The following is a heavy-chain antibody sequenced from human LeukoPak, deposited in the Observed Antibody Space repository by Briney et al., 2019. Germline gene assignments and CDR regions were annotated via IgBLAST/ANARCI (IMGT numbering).Heavy chain of an antibody. J-gene: IGHJ3*02. V-gene: IGHV3-23*01. CDR1: GFTSSTYT. CDR3: ASMWGTSSGYPYDAFDI. D-gene: IGHD3-22*01. CDR2: ITGSGGST. Sequence: GGSLRLSCEVSGFTSSTYTMNWVRQAPGKGLEWVSSITGSGGSTYYGDSVKGRFTISRDNSKNTLYLQMNSLRAEDTAVYYCASMWGTSSGYPYDAFDIWGQGTMVTVSS.